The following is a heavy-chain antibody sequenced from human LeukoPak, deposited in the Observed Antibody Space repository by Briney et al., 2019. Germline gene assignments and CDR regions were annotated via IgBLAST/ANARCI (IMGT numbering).Heavy chain of an antibody. J-gene: IGHJ6*02. CDR2: INAGNGNT. D-gene: IGHD3-10*01. Sequence: ASVKVSCKASGYTFTSYAMHWVRQAPGQRLEWMGWINAGNGNTKYSQKFQGRVTMTTDTSTRTAHMEMRGLRSDDTAVYYCARAVGSTDYYGVDVWGQGTTVTVSS. CDR1: GYTFTSYA. V-gene: IGHV1-3*01. CDR3: ARAVGSTDYYGVDV.